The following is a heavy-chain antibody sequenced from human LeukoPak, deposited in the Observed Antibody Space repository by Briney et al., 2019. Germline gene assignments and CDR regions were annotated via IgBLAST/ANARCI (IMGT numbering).Heavy chain of an antibody. V-gene: IGHV3-64*01. CDR2: ISSNGGST. D-gene: IGHD3/OR15-3a*01. CDR3: ARMNFGPSDY. Sequence: GGSLRLSCAASGFTFSSYAMHWVRQAPGKRLEYVSAISSNGGSTYYANSVKGRFTISRDNSKNTLYLQMGSLRAEDMAVYYYARMNFGPSDYWGQGTLVTVSS. CDR1: GFTFSSYA. J-gene: IGHJ4*02.